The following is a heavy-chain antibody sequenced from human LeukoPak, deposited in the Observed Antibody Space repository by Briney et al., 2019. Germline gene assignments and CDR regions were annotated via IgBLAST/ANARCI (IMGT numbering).Heavy chain of an antibody. J-gene: IGHJ4*02. CDR2: ISGSGGST. Sequence: GGTLRLSCAASGFTFSSYGMSWVRQAPGKGVEWVSAISGSGGSTYYADSVKGQFTISRDNSKNTLYLQMNSLRAEDTAVYYCAKGYQNPLGNWGQGTLVTVSS. CDR3: AKGYQNPLGN. V-gene: IGHV3-23*01. CDR1: GFTFSSYG. D-gene: IGHD2-2*01.